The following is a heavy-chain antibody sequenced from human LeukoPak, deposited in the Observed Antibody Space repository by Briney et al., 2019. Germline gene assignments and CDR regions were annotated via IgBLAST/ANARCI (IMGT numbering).Heavy chain of an antibody. D-gene: IGHD2-2*01. V-gene: IGHV4-34*01. CDR1: GGPFSRSY. Sequence: PSETLSLNCTVYGGPFSRSYWRWSRQPPSKRLVGFGEIDHSGSTNYNPSLKSRVTISVDTSKNQFSLKLSSVTAADTAVYYCARDLHCSSTSCYYYYGMDVWGQGTTVTVSS. J-gene: IGHJ6*02. CDR3: ARDLHCSSTSCYYYYGMDV. CDR2: IDHSGST.